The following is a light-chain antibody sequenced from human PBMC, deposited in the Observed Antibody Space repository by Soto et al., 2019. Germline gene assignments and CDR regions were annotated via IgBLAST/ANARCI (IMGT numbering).Light chain of an antibody. Sequence: QSVLTQPASVSGSPGQSITISCTGTSSDVGHYNYVSWYQQHPGNAPKLVIYDVSIRASGVSDRFSGSKFGNTASLTISGLQAEDEADYYCCSYTTTTSRVFGTGTKVTVL. CDR1: SSDVGHYNY. CDR2: DVS. J-gene: IGLJ1*01. V-gene: IGLV2-14*03. CDR3: CSYTTTTSRV.